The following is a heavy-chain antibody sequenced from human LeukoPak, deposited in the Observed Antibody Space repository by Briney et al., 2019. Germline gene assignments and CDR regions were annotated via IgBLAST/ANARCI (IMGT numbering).Heavy chain of an antibody. CDR3: AREYHTIFGVVIIGGDY. Sequence: ASLKVSCKASGYTFTGYSMHWVRQAPGQGLEWMGWINPNSGVTNYAQKFQGRVTMTRDTSISTAYMELSSLRSDDTAVYYCAREYHTIFGVVIIGGDYWGQGTLVTVSS. CDR1: GYTFTGYS. CDR2: INPNSGVT. D-gene: IGHD3-3*01. V-gene: IGHV1-2*02. J-gene: IGHJ4*02.